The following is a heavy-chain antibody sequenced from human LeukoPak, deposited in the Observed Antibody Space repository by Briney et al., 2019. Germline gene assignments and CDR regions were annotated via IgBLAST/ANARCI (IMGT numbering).Heavy chain of an antibody. CDR3: AKDTAAGECTGGNCYSYFDY. V-gene: IGHV3-30*18. CDR1: GFTFTGYG. J-gene: IGHJ4*02. CDR2: ISYDGSNK. D-gene: IGHD2-15*01. Sequence: PGRSLRLSCAASGFTFTGYGMHWVRQAPGKGLEWLALISYDGSNKYSADSVKGRFTISRDNSKNTLYLQMDSLRADDTAVYYCAKDTAAGECTGGNCYSYFDYWGQGTLVTVSS.